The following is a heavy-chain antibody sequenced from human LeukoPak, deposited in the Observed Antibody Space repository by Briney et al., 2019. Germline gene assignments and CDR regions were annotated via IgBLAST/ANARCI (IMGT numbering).Heavy chain of an antibody. J-gene: IGHJ4*02. CDR2: ISAYNGNT. D-gene: IGHD3-22*01. CDR3: ARSLYDSSGYLSWGFDY. Sequence: ASVKVSCKASGYTFTSYGISWVRQAPGQGLEWMGWISAYNGNTNYAQKLQGRVTMTTDTSTSTAYMELRSLRSDDTAVYYCARSLYDSSGYLSWGFDYRGQGTLVTVSS. CDR1: GYTFTSYG. V-gene: IGHV1-18*01.